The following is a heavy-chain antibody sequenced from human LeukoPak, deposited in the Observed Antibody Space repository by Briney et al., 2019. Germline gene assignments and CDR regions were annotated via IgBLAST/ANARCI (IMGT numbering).Heavy chain of an antibody. D-gene: IGHD3-22*01. V-gene: IGHV3-64*01. J-gene: IGHJ4*02. Sequence: PRGSLRLSCAASGFTFSDYYMSWIRQAPVKGLEYVSPISGAGGSTYYANSVKGRFTISRDNSKSTLFLQMDSLRAEDMAVYYCARVFYDSSGYYYDYWGQGTLVTVSS. CDR3: ARVFYDSSGYYYDY. CDR2: ISGAGGST. CDR1: GFTFSDYY.